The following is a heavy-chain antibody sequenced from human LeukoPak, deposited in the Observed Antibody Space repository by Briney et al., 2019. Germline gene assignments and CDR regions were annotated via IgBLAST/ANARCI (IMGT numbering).Heavy chain of an antibody. Sequence: PETLSLTCTVSGGSISSSSYYWGWIRQPPGKGLEWIGSIYYSGSTYYNPSLKSRVTISVDTSKNPFSLKLSSVTAADTAVYYCAREVGYCSGGSCASRYYYYMDVWGKGTTVTVSS. CDR2: IYYSGST. J-gene: IGHJ6*03. CDR1: GGSISSSSYY. CDR3: AREVGYCSGGSCASRYYYYMDV. D-gene: IGHD2-15*01. V-gene: IGHV4-39*07.